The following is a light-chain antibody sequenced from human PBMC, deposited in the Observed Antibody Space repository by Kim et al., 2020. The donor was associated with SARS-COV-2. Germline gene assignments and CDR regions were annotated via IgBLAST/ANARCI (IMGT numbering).Light chain of an antibody. Sequence: SYELTQPPSVSVAPGKTARITCGGNNIGSKSVHWYQQKPGQAPVLVIYYDSDRPSGIPERFSGSNSGNTATLPISRVEAGDEADYYCQVWDSSSDGVFGG. CDR2: YDS. CDR3: QVWDSSSDGV. J-gene: IGLJ3*02. CDR1: NIGSKS. V-gene: IGLV3-21*04.